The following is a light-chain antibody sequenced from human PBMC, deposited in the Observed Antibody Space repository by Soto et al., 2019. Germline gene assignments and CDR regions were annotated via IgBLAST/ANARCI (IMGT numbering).Light chain of an antibody. Sequence: QSALTQPASVSGSPGQSITISCTGTHSDVGSYKLVSWYQQHPGKAPKLIIYEDSKRPSGVSNRFSGSKSGYTASLTISGLEAEDEADYYCCSYAGSFSVIFGGGTKLTVL. J-gene: IGLJ2*01. CDR3: CSYAGSFSVI. CDR1: HSDVGSYKL. V-gene: IGLV2-23*01. CDR2: EDS.